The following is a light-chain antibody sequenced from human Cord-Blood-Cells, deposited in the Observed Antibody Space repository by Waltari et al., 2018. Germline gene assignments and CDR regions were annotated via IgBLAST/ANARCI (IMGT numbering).Light chain of an antibody. CDR3: QQYYSTPLT. CDR1: QSVLYSSNNKNY. CDR2: WAS. J-gene: IGKJ3*01. V-gene: IGKV4-1*01. Sequence: DIVMTHSPDSLAVSLGERATINCKSSQSVLYSSNNKNYLAWYQQKPGQPPKLLIYWASTRESGVPDRFSGSGSGTDFTLTISSLQAEDVAVYYCQQYYSTPLTFGPGTKLDIK.